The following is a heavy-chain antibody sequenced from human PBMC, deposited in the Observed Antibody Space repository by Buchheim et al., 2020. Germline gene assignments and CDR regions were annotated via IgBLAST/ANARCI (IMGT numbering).Heavy chain of an antibody. CDR3: ARGVY. V-gene: IGHV4-39*01. J-gene: IGHJ4*02. Sequence: QLQLQESGPGLVKSSETLSLTCSVSGGSISGSRFYWDWIRQPPGKGLEWIGTIYEGVGTYYNPSLKSRVAISADPSKHLFSLKLASVTAADTAVYYCARGVYWGQGTL. CDR2: IYEGVGT. CDR1: GGSISGSRFY.